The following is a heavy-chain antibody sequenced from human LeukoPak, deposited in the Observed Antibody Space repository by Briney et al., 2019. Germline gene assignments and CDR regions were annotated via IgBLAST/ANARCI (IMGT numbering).Heavy chain of an antibody. CDR1: GGTFSSYA. Sequence: GASVKVSCKASGGTFSSYAISWVRQAPGQGLEWMGWINPNSGGTNYAQKFQGRVTMTRDTSISTAYMELSRLRSDDTAVYYCARDTMVRGVTPPQDYWGQGTLVTVSS. V-gene: IGHV1-2*02. D-gene: IGHD3-10*01. CDR2: INPNSGGT. J-gene: IGHJ4*02. CDR3: ARDTMVRGVTPPQDY.